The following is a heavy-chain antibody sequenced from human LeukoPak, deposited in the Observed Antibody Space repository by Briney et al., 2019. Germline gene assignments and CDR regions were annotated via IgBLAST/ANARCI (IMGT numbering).Heavy chain of an antibody. CDR1: EFTFSSYA. V-gene: IGHV3-30*04. Sequence: PGGSLRLSCAASEFTFSSYAVHWVRQAPGRGLEWVAAISYDGNNKYYADSVKGRFTISRVNSRDTLYLQMSSLKTEDTAVYYCARSGRWLGYFDYWGQGTLATVSS. J-gene: IGHJ4*02. D-gene: IGHD6-19*01. CDR3: ARSGRWLGYFDY. CDR2: ISYDGNNK.